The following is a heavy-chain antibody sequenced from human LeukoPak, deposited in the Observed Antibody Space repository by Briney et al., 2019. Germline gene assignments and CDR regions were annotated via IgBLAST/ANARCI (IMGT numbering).Heavy chain of an antibody. J-gene: IGHJ5*02. V-gene: IGHV4-4*07. CDR1: GGSISSYY. Sequence: SETLSLTCTVSGGSISSYYWSWIRQPAGKGLEWIGRIFSSGITKYNPSLKSRVTMSVDTSKNQFSLRLSSVTAADTAVYYCARTENYIPEDWFDPWGQGTLVTVSS. CDR3: ARTENYIPEDWFDP. CDR2: IFSSGIT. D-gene: IGHD5-24*01.